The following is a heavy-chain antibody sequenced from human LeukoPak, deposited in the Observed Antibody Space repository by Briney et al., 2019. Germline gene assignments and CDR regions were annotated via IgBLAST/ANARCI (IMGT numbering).Heavy chain of an antibody. J-gene: IGHJ4*02. CDR2: IFSGGTT. CDR1: GFTVSSSY. Sequence: GGSLRLSCAASGFTVSSSYMSWVRQAPGKGLEWVSIIFSGGTTYYADSLKGRFTISRDNAKNSLYLQMDSLRVDDTAVYYCAKKGGYEKFDYWGQGTLVTVSS. V-gene: IGHV3-53*01. CDR3: AKKGGYEKFDY. D-gene: IGHD3-22*01.